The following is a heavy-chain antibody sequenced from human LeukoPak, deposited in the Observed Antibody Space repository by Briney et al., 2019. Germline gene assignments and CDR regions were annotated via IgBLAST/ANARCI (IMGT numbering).Heavy chain of an antibody. CDR2: ISSNGGST. J-gene: IGHJ6*02. Sequence: HPGGSLRLSCAASGFTFSSYAMSWVRQAPGKGLEYVSAISSNGGSTYYADSVKGRFTISRDNSKNTLYLQLGSLRAEDMAVYYCARGNIVFYYGMDVWGQGTTVTVSS. V-gene: IGHV3-64*02. CDR1: GFTFSSYA. CDR3: ARGNIVFYYGMDV. D-gene: IGHD2/OR15-2a*01.